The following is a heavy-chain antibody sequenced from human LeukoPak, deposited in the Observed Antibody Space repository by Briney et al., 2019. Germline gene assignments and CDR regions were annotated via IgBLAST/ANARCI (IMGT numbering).Heavy chain of an antibody. J-gene: IGHJ4*02. CDR1: GFTFSTYA. V-gene: IGHV3-23*01. CDR3: AKGEAWGNYIFGS. D-gene: IGHD1-7*01. CDR2: ISGSGDST. Sequence: GGSLRLSCATSGFTFSTYAMYWVRQAPGEGLEWDSGISGSGDSTYYADSVKGRFTISRDNSKNTLYLQMNSLRADDTAAYYCAKGEAWGNYIFGSWGQGTLVTVSS.